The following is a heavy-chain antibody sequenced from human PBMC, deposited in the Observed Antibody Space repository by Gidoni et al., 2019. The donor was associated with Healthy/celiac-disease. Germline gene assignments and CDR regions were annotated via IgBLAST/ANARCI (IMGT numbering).Heavy chain of an antibody. J-gene: IGHJ4*02. V-gene: IGHV3-43*01. CDR2: ISWDGGST. CDR1: GFTFDAYT. CDR3: AKGSRIGDSSSWWA. D-gene: IGHD6-13*01. Sequence: EVQLVESGGVVVQPGGSLRLSCAASGFTFDAYTMHWVRQAPGKGLEWVSLISWDGGSTYYADSVKGRFTISRDNSKNSLYLQMNSLRTEDTALYYCAKGSRIGDSSSWWAWGQGTLVTVSS.